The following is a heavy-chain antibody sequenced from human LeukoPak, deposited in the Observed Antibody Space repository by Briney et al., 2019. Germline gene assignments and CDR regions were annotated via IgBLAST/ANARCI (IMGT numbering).Heavy chain of an antibody. CDR2: IYYSGTT. V-gene: IGHV4-59*01. Sequence: SETLSLTCTVFGGSISYYYWSWIRQSPGKGLEWIGYIYYSGTTNYNPSLKSRVTISVDTSKNQFSLQLRSVTAADTAVYYCAREDPQTTVPEGMDVWGQGTTVTVSS. J-gene: IGHJ6*02. CDR1: GGSISYYY. CDR3: AREDPQTTVPEGMDV. D-gene: IGHD4-17*01.